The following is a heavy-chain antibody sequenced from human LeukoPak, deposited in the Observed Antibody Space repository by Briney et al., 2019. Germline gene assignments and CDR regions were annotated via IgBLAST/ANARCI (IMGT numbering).Heavy chain of an antibody. CDR3: ARDVSDCSGGSCYSYFDY. D-gene: IGHD2-15*01. V-gene: IGHV1-2*02. CDR1: GYTFTGYY. Sequence: ASVTVSCKASGYTFTGYYMHWVRQAPGQGLEWMGWINLNSGGTNYAQNFQGGVTMTRDTSISTAYTELSRLRSDDTAVYYCARDVSDCSGGSCYSYFDYWGQGSLVTVSS. CDR2: INLNSGGT. J-gene: IGHJ4*02.